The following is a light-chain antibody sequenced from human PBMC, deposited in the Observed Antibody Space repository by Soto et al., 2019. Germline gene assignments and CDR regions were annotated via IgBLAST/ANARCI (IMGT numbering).Light chain of an antibody. V-gene: IGKV3-15*01. CDR3: QQYNNWSGT. CDR2: GAS. Sequence: EIVMTQSPATLSVSPGERATLSCRASQSVSSNLAWYQQKPGQAPRLLIYGASTRATGIPARFSGSGSGTEFTLTISSLQSEDLAVYYCQQYNNWSGTFGQGTKVEIK. CDR1: QSVSSN. J-gene: IGKJ1*01.